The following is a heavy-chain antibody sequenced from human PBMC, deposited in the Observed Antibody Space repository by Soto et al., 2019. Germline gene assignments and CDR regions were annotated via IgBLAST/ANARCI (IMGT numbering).Heavy chain of an antibody. CDR1: GFTFDDYT. CDR3: AKGDGASYCSSSSCSIDY. J-gene: IGHJ4*02. Sequence: PGGSLRVSCAASGFTFDDYTMHWVRQGPGKGLEWVSLISWDGSSPYYADSVKGRFTISRDNSKNSLYLEMNSLRTEDTALYYCAKGDGASYCSSSSCSIDYWGQGTLVTVSS. D-gene: IGHD2-2*01. V-gene: IGHV3-43*01. CDR2: ISWDGSSP.